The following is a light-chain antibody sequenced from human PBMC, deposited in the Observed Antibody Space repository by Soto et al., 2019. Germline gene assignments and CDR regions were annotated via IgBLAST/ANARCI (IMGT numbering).Light chain of an antibody. J-gene: IGKJ4*01. CDR3: QQVNVYPST. Sequence: IQLTQSPSSLSASVGDRVTLTCRASQGISSYLGWYKQKPGKAPNLLIYDASTLHSGVPSRFRGGGSGTDFTLTISSLKPEDFETYYCQQVNVYPSTFGGGTKVDIK. CDR1: QGISSY. V-gene: IGKV1-9*01. CDR2: DAS.